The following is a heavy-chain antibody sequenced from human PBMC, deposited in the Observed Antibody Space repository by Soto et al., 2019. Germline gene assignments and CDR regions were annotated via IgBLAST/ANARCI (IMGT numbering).Heavy chain of an antibody. CDR1: GYTFTNYY. CDR3: TRTRRDSPGEYFQY. D-gene: IGHD2-15*01. V-gene: IGHV1-46*01. CDR2: INPSGGST. Sequence: QVQLVQSGAEVKKPGASVKVSCKASGYTFTNYYMHWVRQAPGQGLEWMGIINPSGGSTSYTQKFQGRVTMTRDTSTSTVYMELSSLRAEDTAVYYCTRTRRDSPGEYFQYWGQGTLVTVSS. J-gene: IGHJ1*01.